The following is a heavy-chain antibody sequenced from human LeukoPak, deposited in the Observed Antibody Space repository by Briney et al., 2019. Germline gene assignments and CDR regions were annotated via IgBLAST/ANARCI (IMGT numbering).Heavy chain of an antibody. CDR1: GFTFSSYA. J-gene: IGHJ4*02. D-gene: IGHD2-2*01. V-gene: IGHV3-64D*06. CDR2: ISSNGGST. Sequence: PGGSLRLSCSASGFTFSSYAVHWVRQAPGKGLEYVSAISSNGGSTYYADSVKGRFTISRGNSKNTLYLQMGSLRAEDTAVYYCAKDRTGLLVVPAALDYWGQGTLVTVSS. CDR3: AKDRTGLLVVPAALDY.